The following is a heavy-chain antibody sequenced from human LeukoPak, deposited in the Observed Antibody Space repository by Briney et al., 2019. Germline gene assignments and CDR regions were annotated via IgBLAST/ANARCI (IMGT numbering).Heavy chain of an antibody. Sequence: ASVKVSCKASGYTFTGYYMHWVRQAPGQGLEWMGRINPNSGGTNYAQKFQGRVTMTRDTSISTAYMELSRLRSDDTAVYYSARGGDSSSWRFDPWGQGTLVTVSS. D-gene: IGHD6-13*01. V-gene: IGHV1-2*06. J-gene: IGHJ5*02. CDR2: INPNSGGT. CDR1: GYTFTGYY. CDR3: ARGGDSSSWRFDP.